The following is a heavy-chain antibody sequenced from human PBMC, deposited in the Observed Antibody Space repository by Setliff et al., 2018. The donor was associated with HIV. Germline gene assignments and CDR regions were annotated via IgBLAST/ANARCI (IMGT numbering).Heavy chain of an antibody. CDR2: ISGSGGST. J-gene: IGHJ4*02. D-gene: IGHD5-18*01. Sequence: GGSLRLSCAASGFTFSSYAMSWVRQAPGKGLEWVSAISGSGGSTYYADSVKGRFTISGDNSKNTLYLQMNSLRAEDTAVYYCAKDLVRPPKSARRTDYWGQGTLVTVSS. V-gene: IGHV3-23*01. CDR1: GFTFSSYA. CDR3: AKDLVRPPKSARRTDY.